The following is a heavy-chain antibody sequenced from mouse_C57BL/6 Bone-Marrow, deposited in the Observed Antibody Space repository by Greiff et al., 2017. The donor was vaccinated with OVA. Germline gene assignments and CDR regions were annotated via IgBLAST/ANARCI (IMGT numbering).Heavy chain of an antibody. V-gene: IGHV5-15*01. CDR1: GFTFSDYG. J-gene: IGHJ3*01. CDR2: ISNLAYSI. D-gene: IGHD1-1*01. CDR3: ARKYYGSEAWFAY. Sequence: DVMLVESGGGLVQPGGSLKLSCAASGFTFSDYGMAWVRQAPRKGPEWVAFISNLAYSIYYADTVTGRFPISRENAKNTLYLEMSSLRSEDTAMYYCARKYYGSEAWFAYWGQGTLVTVSA.